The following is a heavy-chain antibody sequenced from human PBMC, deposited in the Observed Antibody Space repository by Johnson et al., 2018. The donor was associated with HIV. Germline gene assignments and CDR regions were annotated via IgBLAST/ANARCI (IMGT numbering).Heavy chain of an antibody. CDR2: IKQDGSNK. CDR1: GFTVSSNY. V-gene: IGHV3-7*01. CDR3: ARAHPLVADAFDI. D-gene: IGHD2-2*01. J-gene: IGHJ3*02. Sequence: VQLVESGGGLVQPGRSLRLSCAASGFTVSSNYMSWVRQAPGKGLEWVANIKQDGSNKYYEDSVKGRFTIPRDNSKNTLYLQMNSLRAEDTAVYYCARAHPLVADAFDIWGQGTMVTVSS.